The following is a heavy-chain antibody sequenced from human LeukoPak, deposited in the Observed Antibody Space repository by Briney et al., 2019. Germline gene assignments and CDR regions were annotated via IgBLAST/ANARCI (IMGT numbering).Heavy chain of an antibody. Sequence: ASVKFSCKTSGYTFTSYDINWVRQATGQGLEWVGFVNPNSGDTGYGQKLQGRVTMTRNTSIRTAYMELSSLRSEDTAIYYCAVGVLYGGHEWALHVWGQGTLVTVSS. CDR1: GYTFTSYD. V-gene: IGHV1-8*01. CDR2: VNPNSGDT. J-gene: IGHJ3*01. CDR3: AVGVLYGGHEWALHV. D-gene: IGHD2-8*01.